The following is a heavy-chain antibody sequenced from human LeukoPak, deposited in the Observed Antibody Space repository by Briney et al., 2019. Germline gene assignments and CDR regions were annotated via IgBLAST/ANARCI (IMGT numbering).Heavy chain of an antibody. J-gene: IGHJ4*02. CDR1: GFPFSIYW. Sequence: PGGSLRLSCAASGFPFSIYWMHWVRQVPGKGLVWVSRTNFDGSATTYADSVKGRFTISRDNAKNTLYLQMNSLRDEDAAVYYCARGSGRYCSGGSCSFDFWGQGALVTVSS. D-gene: IGHD2-15*01. V-gene: IGHV3-74*01. CDR3: ARGSGRYCSGGSCSFDF. CDR2: TNFDGSAT.